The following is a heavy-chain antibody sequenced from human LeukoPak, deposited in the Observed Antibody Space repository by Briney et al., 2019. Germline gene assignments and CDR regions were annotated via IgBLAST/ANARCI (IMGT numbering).Heavy chain of an antibody. CDR1: GGSISSRSYY. CDR2: IYYTGSP. J-gene: IGHJ4*02. CDR3: ARSGSGSYYGDYFDY. D-gene: IGHD1-26*01. V-gene: IGHV4-39*01. Sequence: SETLSLTCTVSGGSISSRSYYWGWIRQPPGKGREGIGYIYYTGSPYYNSSLKSRVTISVDTSKNQFSLKLSSVTAADTAVYYCARSGSGSYYGDYFDYWGQGTLVTVSS.